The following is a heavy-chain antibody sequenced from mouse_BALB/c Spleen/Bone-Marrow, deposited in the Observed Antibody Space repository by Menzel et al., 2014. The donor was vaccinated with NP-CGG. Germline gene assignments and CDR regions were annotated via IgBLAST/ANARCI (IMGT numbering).Heavy chain of an antibody. V-gene: IGHV1-54*01. CDR3: ARNANWLFAY. Sequence: QVQLQQSGTELVRPGTSVKVSCKASGYAFTNYLIEWVKQRPGQGLEWIGVINPGSGDTSYNEKFRGKATLTADKSSSHAYMQLSSRTSDDSAVYFCARNANWLFAYWGQGTLVTVSA. CDR2: INPGSGDT. J-gene: IGHJ3*01. CDR1: GYAFTNYL. D-gene: IGHD4-1*01.